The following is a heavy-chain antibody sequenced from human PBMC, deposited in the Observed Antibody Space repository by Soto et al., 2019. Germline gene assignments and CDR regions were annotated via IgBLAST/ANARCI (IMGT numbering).Heavy chain of an antibody. CDR3: ARLPGCCYDSLRDY. CDR2: INHSGST. Sequence: PSETLSLTCTVSGGSISSGDYYWSWLRQPPGKGLEWIGDINHSGSTNYNPSLKSRVTISVDTSKNQFSLKLSSVTAADTAVYYCARLPGCCYDSLRDYWGQGTLVTVSS. CDR1: GGSISSGDYY. V-gene: IGHV4-39*07. D-gene: IGHD3-22*01. J-gene: IGHJ4*02.